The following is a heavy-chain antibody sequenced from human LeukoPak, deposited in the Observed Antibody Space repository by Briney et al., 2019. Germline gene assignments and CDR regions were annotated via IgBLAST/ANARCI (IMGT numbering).Heavy chain of an antibody. CDR2: IYYSGST. CDR1: GGSFSGYY. V-gene: IGHV4-34*01. Sequence: PSETLSLTCAVYGGSFSGYYWSWIRQPPGKGLEWIGYIYYSGSTNYNPSLKSRVTISVDTSKNQFSLKLSSVTAADTAVYHCARGDDYYDSSGYYLYDYWGQGTPVTVSS. D-gene: IGHD3-22*01. CDR3: ARGDDYYDSSGYYLYDY. J-gene: IGHJ4*02.